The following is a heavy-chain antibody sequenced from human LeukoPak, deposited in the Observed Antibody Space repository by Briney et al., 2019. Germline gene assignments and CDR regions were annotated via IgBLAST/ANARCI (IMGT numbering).Heavy chain of an antibody. CDR3: ARAIVGATPDFDY. CDR2: INPNSGGT. J-gene: IGHJ4*02. D-gene: IGHD1-26*01. V-gene: IGHV1-2*02. Sequence: ASVKVSCKASGYTFTGYYMHWVRQAPGQGLEWMGWINPNSGGTNYAQKFQGRVTMTRDTSISTAYMELSRLRSDDTAVYYCARAIVGATPDFDYWGQGTLVTVSS. CDR1: GYTFTGYY.